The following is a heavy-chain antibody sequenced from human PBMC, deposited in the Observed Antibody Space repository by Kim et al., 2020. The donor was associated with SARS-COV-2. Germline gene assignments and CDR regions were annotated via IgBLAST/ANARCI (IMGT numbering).Heavy chain of an antibody. J-gene: IGHJ4*02. CDR1: GFTFSSQG. CDR2: IWNDGSNK. V-gene: IGHV3-33*01. CDR3: ARERHSYGSGLDY. Sequence: GGSLRLSCAASGFTFSSQGMHWVRQAPGKGLEWVAIIWNDGSNKDYADSVKGRFTISRDNFKNTLYLQMNTLRAEDTAVYYCARERHSYGSGLDYWGLGTRVTVSS. D-gene: IGHD3-10*01.